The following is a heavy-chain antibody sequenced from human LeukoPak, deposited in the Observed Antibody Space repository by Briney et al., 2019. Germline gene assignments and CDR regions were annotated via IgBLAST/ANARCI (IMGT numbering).Heavy chain of an antibody. CDR1: GGSFSGYC. J-gene: IGHJ5*02. D-gene: IGHD1-26*01. CDR3: ARVLPRTGGATRLRRPELNWFDP. V-gene: IGHV4-34*01. Sequence: PSGTLSLTCAVYGGSFSGYCWSWIRQPPGKGLEWIGEINHSGSTNYNPSLKSRVTISVDTSKNQFSLKLSSVTAADTAVYYCARVLPRTGGATRLRRPELNWFDPWGQGTLVTVSS. CDR2: INHSGST.